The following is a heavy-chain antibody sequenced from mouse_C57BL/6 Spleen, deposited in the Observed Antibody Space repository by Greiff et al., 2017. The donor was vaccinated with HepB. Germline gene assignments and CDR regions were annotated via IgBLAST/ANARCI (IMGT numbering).Heavy chain of an antibody. J-gene: IGHJ4*01. Sequence: VKVVESGAELVKPGASVKLSCKASGYTFTEYTIHWVKQRSGQGLEWIGWFYPGSGSIKYNEKFKDKATLTADKSSSTVYMELSRLTSEDSAVYFCARHEENYGNYHYAMDYWGQGTSVTVSS. CDR2: FYPGSGSI. CDR1: GYTFTEYT. V-gene: IGHV1-62-2*01. CDR3: ARHEENYGNYHYAMDY. D-gene: IGHD2-1*01.